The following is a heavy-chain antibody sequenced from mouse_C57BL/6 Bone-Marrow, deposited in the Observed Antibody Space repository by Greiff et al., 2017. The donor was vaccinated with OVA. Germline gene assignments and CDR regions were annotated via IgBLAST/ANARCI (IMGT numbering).Heavy chain of an antibody. CDR3: ARSRVYSKDYAMGY. CDR2: IYWDDDT. D-gene: IGHD2-5*01. CDR1: GFSLSTSGMG. J-gene: IGHJ4*01. Sequence: QVTLKVSGPGILQSSQTLSLTCSFSGFSLSTSGMGVSWIRQPSGKGLEWLAHIYWDDDTRYNPSLKLRLTISKDTSRNQVFLKITRVDTADTATYYCARSRVYSKDYAMGYWGQGTSVTVSS. V-gene: IGHV8-12*01.